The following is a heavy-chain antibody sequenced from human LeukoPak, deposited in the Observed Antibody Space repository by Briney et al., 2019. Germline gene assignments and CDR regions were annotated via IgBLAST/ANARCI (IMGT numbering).Heavy chain of an antibody. J-gene: IGHJ4*02. CDR3: AREHCSTTSCYFDY. CDR2: ISTSGSTI. D-gene: IGHD2-2*01. V-gene: IGHV3-11*01. Sequence: SGGSLRLSCAASGFTFSDYYMSWMRQAPGQGLEWVSYISTSGSTIYHADSGKGRFTISRDNAKNSLYLQMNSLRAEDTAVYYCAREHCSTTSCYFDYWGQGSLVTVSS. CDR1: GFTFSDYY.